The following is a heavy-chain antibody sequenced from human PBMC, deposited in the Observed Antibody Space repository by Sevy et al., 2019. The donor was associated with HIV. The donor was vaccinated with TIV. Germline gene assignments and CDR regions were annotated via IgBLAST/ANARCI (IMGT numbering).Heavy chain of an antibody. J-gene: IGHJ4*02. D-gene: IGHD6-19*01. Sequence: SETLSLTFTVSGGSISSYYWSWIRQPPGKGLEWIGYIYYSGSTNYNPSLKSRVTISVDTSKNQFSLKLSSVTAADTAVYYCASLRDAVAGFDYWGQGTLVTVSS. CDR3: ASLRDAVAGFDY. V-gene: IGHV4-59*01. CDR2: IYYSGST. CDR1: GGSISSYY.